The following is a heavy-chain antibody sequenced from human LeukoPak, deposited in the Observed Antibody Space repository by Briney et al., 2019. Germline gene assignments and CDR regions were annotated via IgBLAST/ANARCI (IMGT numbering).Heavy chain of an antibody. J-gene: IGHJ4*02. CDR2: IKEDGSEK. Sequence: GGSLRLSCAASGFTFSNYWMSWVRQAPGKGLEWVANIKEDGSEKYYVESVKGRFTISRDNAKTSLYLQMNSLRAEDTAVYYCATLYDSSGYYGGLRDYWGQGTLVTVSS. D-gene: IGHD3-22*01. V-gene: IGHV3-7*01. CDR1: GFTFSNYW. CDR3: ATLYDSSGYYGGLRDY.